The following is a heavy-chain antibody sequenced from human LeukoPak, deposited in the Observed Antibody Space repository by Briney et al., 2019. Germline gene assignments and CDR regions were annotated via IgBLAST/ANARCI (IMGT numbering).Heavy chain of an antibody. J-gene: IGHJ4*02. Sequence: ASVKVSCKASGYTFTGYYMHWVRQAPGQGLEWMGWINPNSGGTNYAQKFQGRVTMTRDTSISTAYMELSSLRSDDTAVYYCAREVNYDILTGYNGYWGQGTLVTVPS. D-gene: IGHD3-9*01. CDR2: INPNSGGT. CDR1: GYTFTGYY. V-gene: IGHV1-2*02. CDR3: AREVNYDILTGYNGY.